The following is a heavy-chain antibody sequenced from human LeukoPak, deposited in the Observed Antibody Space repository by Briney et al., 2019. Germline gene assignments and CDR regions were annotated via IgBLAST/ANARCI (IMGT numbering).Heavy chain of an antibody. CDR2: ISGSGGST. Sequence: PGGSLRLSCAASGFTFSSYAMSWVRQAPGKGLEWVSAISGSGGSTYHADSVKGRFTISRDNSKNTLYLQMNSLRAEDTAVYYCAKVQLGMVTRNRGFDYWGQGTLVTVSS. V-gene: IGHV3-23*01. CDR3: AKVQLGMVTRNRGFDY. J-gene: IGHJ4*02. D-gene: IGHD5-18*01. CDR1: GFTFSSYA.